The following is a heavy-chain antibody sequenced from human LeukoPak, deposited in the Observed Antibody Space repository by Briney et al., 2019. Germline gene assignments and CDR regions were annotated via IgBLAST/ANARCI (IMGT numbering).Heavy chain of an antibody. CDR3: AKAPKRVVGATRGYYFDY. J-gene: IGHJ4*02. V-gene: IGHV3-23*01. D-gene: IGHD1-26*01. Sequence: GGSLRLSCAASGFTFSSYAVRWVRQAPGKGLEWVTSFSGSGGSTYYADSVKGRFTISRDNSKNTLYLQMNSLRAEDTAVYYCAKAPKRVVGATRGYYFDYWGQGTLVTVSS. CDR1: GFTFSSYA. CDR2: FSGSGGST.